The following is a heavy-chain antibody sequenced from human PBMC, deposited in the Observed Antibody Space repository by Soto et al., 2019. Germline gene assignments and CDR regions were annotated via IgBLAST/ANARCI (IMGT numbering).Heavy chain of an antibody. V-gene: IGHV3-30*03. J-gene: IGHJ4*02. CDR2: ISYDGSNK. D-gene: IGHD6-19*01. CDR1: GFTFSSYG. CDR3: ARDSHVGSGWQLTADY. Sequence: GGSLRLSCAASGFTFSSYGMHWVRHAPGKGLEWVAVISYDGSNKYYVDSVKGRFSISRDNSKNTLYVQMNSLRAEDTAVYYCARDSHVGSGWQLTADYWGQGTLVTVSS.